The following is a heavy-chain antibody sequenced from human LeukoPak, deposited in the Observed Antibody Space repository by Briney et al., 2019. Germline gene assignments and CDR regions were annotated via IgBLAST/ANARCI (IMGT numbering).Heavy chain of an antibody. CDR1: GGSISSSSYY. V-gene: IGHV4-39*01. J-gene: IGHJ6*03. CDR2: IYYSRST. CDR3: ARTIMITFGGVIAYYMDV. Sequence: SETLSLTCTVSGGSISSSSYYWGWIRQPPGKGREWIGSIYYSRSTYYNPSTQTRVTISADTSKSQFSLKLSSVTAADTAVYYCARTIMITFGGVIAYYMDVWGKGTTVTVSS. D-gene: IGHD3-16*02.